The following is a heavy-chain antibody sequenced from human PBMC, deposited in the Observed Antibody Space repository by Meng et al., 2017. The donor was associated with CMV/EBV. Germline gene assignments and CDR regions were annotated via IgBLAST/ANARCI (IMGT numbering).Heavy chain of an antibody. D-gene: IGHD3-3*01. CDR2: INPSGGST. CDR1: TFTSYY. V-gene: IGHV1-46*01. Sequence: TFTSYYMHWGRQAPGQGLEWMGIINPSGGSTSYAQKFQGRVTMTRDTSTSTVYMELGSLRSEDTAVYYCARDAYYDFWSGYINWFDPWGQGTLVTVSS. J-gene: IGHJ5*02. CDR3: ARDAYYDFWSGYINWFDP.